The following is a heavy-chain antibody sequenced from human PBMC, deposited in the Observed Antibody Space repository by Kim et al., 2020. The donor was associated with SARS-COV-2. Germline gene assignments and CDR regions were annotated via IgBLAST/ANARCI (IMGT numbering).Heavy chain of an antibody. CDR3: AKESIPAAISGIDY. CDR2: ISWDGGST. D-gene: IGHD2-2*01. CDR1: GFTFDDYT. J-gene: IGHJ4*02. V-gene: IGHV3-43*01. Sequence: GGSLRLSCAASGFTFDDYTMHWVRQAPGKGLEWVSLISWDGGSTYYADSVKGRFTISRDNSKNSLYLQMNSLRTEDTALYYCAKESIPAAISGIDYWGQGTLVTVSS.